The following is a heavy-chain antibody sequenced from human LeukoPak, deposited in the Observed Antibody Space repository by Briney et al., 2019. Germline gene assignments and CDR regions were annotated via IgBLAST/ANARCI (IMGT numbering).Heavy chain of an antibody. V-gene: IGHV3-21*01. CDR1: GFTFSSYS. CDR3: ARDNARSYSGYLVDAFDI. Sequence: GGSLRLSCAASGFTFSSYSMNWVRQAPGKGLEWVSSISSSSSYIYYADSVKGRFTISRDNAKNSLYLQMNSLRAEDTAVYYCARDNARSYSGYLVDAFDIWGQGTMVTVSS. J-gene: IGHJ3*02. CDR2: ISSSSSYI. D-gene: IGHD5-12*01.